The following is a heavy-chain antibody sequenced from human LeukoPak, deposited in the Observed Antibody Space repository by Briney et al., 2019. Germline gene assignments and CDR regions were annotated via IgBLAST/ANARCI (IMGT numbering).Heavy chain of an antibody. D-gene: IGHD7-27*01. Sequence: ASVKVSCKTSGYTFTSYYIHWVRQAPGQGLEWMGVINPSSGGTRFAQKFQDRVTVTRDTSTSTVYMELSSLRSEDTAVYYCVRTPPNWGADYWGQGTLVTVSS. CDR1: GYTFTSYY. CDR3: VRTPPNWGADY. J-gene: IGHJ4*02. V-gene: IGHV1-46*01. CDR2: INPSSGGT.